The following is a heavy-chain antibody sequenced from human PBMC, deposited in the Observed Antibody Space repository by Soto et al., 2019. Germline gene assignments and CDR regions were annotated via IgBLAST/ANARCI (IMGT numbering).Heavy chain of an antibody. Sequence: EVQLVESGGGLVKPGGSLRLSCAASGFTFSSYSMNWVRQAPGKGLEWVSSISSSGSTIYYADSVKGRFTISRDNAKNSLYLQMNSLRAEDTAVYYCARETMITFGGVIVKRYFDYWGQGTLVTVSS. D-gene: IGHD3-16*02. CDR3: ARETMITFGGVIVKRYFDY. J-gene: IGHJ4*02. V-gene: IGHV3-21*04. CDR2: ISSSGSTI. CDR1: GFTFSSYS.